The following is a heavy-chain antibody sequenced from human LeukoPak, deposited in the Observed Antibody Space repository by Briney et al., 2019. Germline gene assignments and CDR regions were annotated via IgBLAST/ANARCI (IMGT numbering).Heavy chain of an antibody. D-gene: IGHD2-21*01. J-gene: IGHJ1*01. CDR3: AREMDAHPRIVV. CDR1: GVSISSGGYR. CDR2: INYSGST. V-gene: IGHV4-31*11. Sequence: PSETLSLTCAVSGVSISSGGYRWTWIRQYPGKGLEWIGYINYSGSTYYNPSLKSRVIISVDTSKNQFSLNLNSVTAADTAVYYCAREMDAHPRIVVWGQGTLVTVSS.